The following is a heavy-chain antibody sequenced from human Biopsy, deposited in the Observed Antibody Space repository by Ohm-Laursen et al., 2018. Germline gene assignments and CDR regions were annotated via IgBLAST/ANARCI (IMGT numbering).Heavy chain of an antibody. J-gene: IGHJ6*02. CDR1: GGSISSDY. CDR3: ARDRIAYCTAASCDNFGLDV. V-gene: IGHV4-59*01. Sequence: SQTLSLTCTVSGGSISSDYWSWIPQTPGKGLEWIGYINHSGHTNYNPSLKSRLTMSIDTSKNQFSLKLTSVTAADTAVYYCARDRIAYCTAASCDNFGLDVWDQGTTVTVSS. D-gene: IGHD2-8*02. CDR2: INHSGHT.